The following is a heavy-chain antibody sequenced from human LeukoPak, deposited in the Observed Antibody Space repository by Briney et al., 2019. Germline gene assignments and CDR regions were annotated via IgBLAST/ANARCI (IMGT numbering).Heavy chain of an antibody. CDR1: GDTFSSYA. Sequence: ASVKVSCKASGDTFSSYAISWVRQAPGQGLEWMGGIIPIFGAANYAQKFQGRVTITTDESTSTAYMELSSLRSEDTAVYYCERSDLWSGYGFDYWGQGTLVTVSS. CDR3: ERSDLWSGYGFDY. V-gene: IGHV1-69*05. CDR2: IIPIFGAA. J-gene: IGHJ4*02. D-gene: IGHD3-3*01.